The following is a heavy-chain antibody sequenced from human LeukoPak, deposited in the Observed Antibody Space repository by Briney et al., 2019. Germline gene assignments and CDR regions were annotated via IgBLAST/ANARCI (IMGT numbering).Heavy chain of an antibody. J-gene: IGHJ3*02. CDR3: AGQIVVVPRVAFDI. V-gene: IGHV4-38-2*01. Sequence: SETLSLTCAVSGYSISSGYYWGGIRQAPGKGLGGVGSIYHSGSSYYNPSLKSRVTISVDTSKNQFSLKLSSMTAADTAVYYCAGQIVVVPRVAFDIWGQGTMVTVTS. D-gene: IGHD2-2*01. CDR1: GYSISSGYY. CDR2: IYHSGSS.